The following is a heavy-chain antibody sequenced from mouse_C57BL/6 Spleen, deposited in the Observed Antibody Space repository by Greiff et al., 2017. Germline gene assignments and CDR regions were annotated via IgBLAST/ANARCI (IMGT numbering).Heavy chain of an antibody. D-gene: IGHD2-4*01. J-gene: IGHJ2*01. Sequence: QVQLKESGPGLVAPSQSLSITCTVSGFSLTSYGVHWVRQPPGKGLEWLVVIWRDGSTTYHSALKSRLSISKDNSKSQVFLKMNRLQTDDTARYYCAREGLEGFDYWGQGTTLTVSS. CDR1: GFSLTSYG. CDR3: AREGLEGFDY. V-gene: IGHV2-6*03. CDR2: IWRDGST.